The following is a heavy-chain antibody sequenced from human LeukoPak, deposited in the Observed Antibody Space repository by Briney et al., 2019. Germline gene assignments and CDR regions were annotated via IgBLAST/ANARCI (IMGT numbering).Heavy chain of an antibody. J-gene: IGHJ4*02. V-gene: IGHV3-7*01. Sequence: GGSLRLSCAASGFTFSNSWMAWVRQAPGKGLEWVANIKQDGSTKHYAESLKGRFTISRDNPKKSVYVQMNSLRADDTAVYYCARDTDGSLDYWGQGILVTVAS. D-gene: IGHD1-26*01. CDR3: ARDTDGSLDY. CDR1: GFTFSNSW. CDR2: IKQDGSTK.